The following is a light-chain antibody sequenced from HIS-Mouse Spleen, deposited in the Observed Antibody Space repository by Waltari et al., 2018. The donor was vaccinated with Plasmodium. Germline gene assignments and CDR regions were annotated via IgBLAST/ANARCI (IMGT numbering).Light chain of an antibody. V-gene: IGLV3-10*01. CDR2: EDS. CDR3: YSTDSSGNHRV. CDR1: ALPKNI. J-gene: IGLJ3*02. Sequence: SYQLTQPPSVPVSPGQTARTTCSGPALPKNIAYWYQQKSGQTPVLVLYEDSKRPSGIPERFSGSSSGTMATLTISGAQVEDEADYYCYSTDSSGNHRVFGGGTKLTVL.